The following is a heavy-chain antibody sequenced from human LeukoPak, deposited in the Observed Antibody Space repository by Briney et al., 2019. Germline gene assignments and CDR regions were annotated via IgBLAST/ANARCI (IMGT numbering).Heavy chain of an antibody. CDR1: GGSFSGYY. CDR3: ARLLTKRRITMIGDMDV. D-gene: IGHD3-22*01. J-gene: IGHJ6*03. V-gene: IGHV4-34*01. CDR2: INHSGST. Sequence: PSETLSLTCAVYGGSFSGYYWSWIRQPPGKGLEWIGEINHSGSTNYNPSLKSRVTISVDTSKNQFSLKLSSVTAADTAVYYCARLLTKRRITMIGDMDVWGKGTTVTVSS.